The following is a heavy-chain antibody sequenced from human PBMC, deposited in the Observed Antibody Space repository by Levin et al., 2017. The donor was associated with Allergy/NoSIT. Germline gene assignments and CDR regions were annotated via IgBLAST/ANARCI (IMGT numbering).Heavy chain of an antibody. J-gene: IGHJ6*02. CDR2: ISYSGNS. CDR3: ARDRVTAADRTYYFYGMDV. V-gene: IGHV4-59*01. D-gene: IGHD6-13*01. CDR1: GDSISSYF. Sequence: PSETLSLTCTVSGDSISSYFWSWIRQPPGKGLEWIGYISYSGNSKYNPSLKSRVTISVDTSKNQFSLKLRSVTAADTAMYYCARDRVTAADRTYYFYGMDVWGQGTTVTVSS.